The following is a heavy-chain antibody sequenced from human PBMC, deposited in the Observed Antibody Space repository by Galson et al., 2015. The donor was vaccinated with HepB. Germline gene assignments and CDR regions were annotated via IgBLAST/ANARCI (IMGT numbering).Heavy chain of an antibody. CDR1: GFIFSDSY. CDR2: ISSDGFTK. D-gene: IGHD3-10*01. V-gene: IGHV3-11*01. J-gene: IGHJ5*02. CDR3: GRSAGRIDP. Sequence: SLRLSCAASGFIFSDSYMTWVRQAPGKGPEWISYISSDGFTKYYADSVKGRFSIFRDNAKNSLYLQMNSLRAEDTAVYYCGRSAGRIDPWGQGTLVTVSS.